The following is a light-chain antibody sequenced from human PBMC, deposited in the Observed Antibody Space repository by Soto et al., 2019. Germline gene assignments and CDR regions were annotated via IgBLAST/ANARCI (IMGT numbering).Light chain of an antibody. Sequence: EIVLTQSPATLSLSPGERATLSCRASQSVSSYLAWYQQKPGQAPRLLIYDASNRATGIPARFSGSGSGTDFTLTISSLEPEDFAVYCCQQRSNLPTFGGGTKVEIK. CDR2: DAS. V-gene: IGKV3-11*01. CDR1: QSVSSY. CDR3: QQRSNLPT. J-gene: IGKJ4*01.